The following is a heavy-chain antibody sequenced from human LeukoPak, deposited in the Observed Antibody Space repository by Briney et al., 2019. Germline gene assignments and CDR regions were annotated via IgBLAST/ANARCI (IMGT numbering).Heavy chain of an antibody. CDR3: ARCLVVVPAESYYYYMDV. V-gene: IGHV4-59*11. J-gene: IGHJ6*03. CDR2: IYYSGST. CDR1: GGSISSHY. Sequence: SETLSLTCTVSGGSISSHYWSWIRQPPGKGLEWIGYIYYSGSTNYNPSLKTRVTISVDTSKNQFSLKLSSVTAADTAVYYCARCLVVVPAESYYYYMDVWGKGTTVTVSS. D-gene: IGHD2-2*01.